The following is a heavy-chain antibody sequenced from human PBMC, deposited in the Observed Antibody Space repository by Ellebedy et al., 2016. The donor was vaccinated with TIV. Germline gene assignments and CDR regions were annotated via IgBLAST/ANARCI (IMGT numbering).Heavy chain of an antibody. Sequence: ASVKVSCKASGFALASYSISWVRQAPGQGLQWMGWISPYTGDTKYAQKFQGRVSMTTDTSTSTAYMELRSLRSDDTAVYYCARDMVQGMVSRYLWFDYWGQGTLVTVSS. V-gene: IGHV1-18*01. D-gene: IGHD5/OR15-5a*01. CDR3: ARDMVQGMVSRYLWFDY. CDR1: GFALASYS. J-gene: IGHJ4*02. CDR2: ISPYTGDT.